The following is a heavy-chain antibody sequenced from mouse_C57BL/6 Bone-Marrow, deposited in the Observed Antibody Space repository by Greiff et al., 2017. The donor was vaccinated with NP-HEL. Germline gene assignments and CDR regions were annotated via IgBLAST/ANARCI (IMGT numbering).Heavy chain of an antibody. CDR1: GFSFNTYA. Sequence: EVKVVESGGGLVQPKGSLKLSCAASGFSFNTYAMNWVRQAPGKGLEWVARIRSKSNNYATYYADSVKDRFTISRDDSESMLYLQMNNLKTEDTAMYYCVRQGLYSNPSMAMDYWGQGTSVTVSS. CDR2: IRSKSNNYAT. D-gene: IGHD2-5*01. CDR3: VRQGLYSNPSMAMDY. V-gene: IGHV10-1*01. J-gene: IGHJ4*01.